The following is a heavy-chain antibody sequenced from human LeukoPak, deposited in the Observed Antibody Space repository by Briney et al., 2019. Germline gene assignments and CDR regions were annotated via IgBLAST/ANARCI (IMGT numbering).Heavy chain of an antibody. V-gene: IGHV1-69*04. Sequence: ASVKVSCKASGGTFSSYAISWVRQAPGQGLEWMGRIIPILGIANYAQKFQGRVTITADKSTSTAYMELSGLRSEDTAVYYCARDYGSGSYYKRPFDYWGQGTLVTVSS. D-gene: IGHD3-10*01. CDR3: ARDYGSGSYYKRPFDY. J-gene: IGHJ4*02. CDR1: GGTFSSYA. CDR2: IIPILGIA.